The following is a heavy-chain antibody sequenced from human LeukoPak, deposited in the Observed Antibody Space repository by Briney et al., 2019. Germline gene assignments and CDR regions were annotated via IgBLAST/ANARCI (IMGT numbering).Heavy chain of an antibody. D-gene: IGHD3-22*01. CDR2: ISWNGGSI. CDR1: GFSFDDYA. J-gene: IGHJ4*02. Sequence: GGSLRLPCAASGFSFDDYAMHWVRQAPGKGLEWVSGISWNGGSIGFADSVKGRFIISRDNSKSALYLQMNSLRIEDTALYYCAKGLDSSGYYYPNWGQGTLVTVSS. CDR3: AKGLDSSGYYYPN. V-gene: IGHV3-9*01.